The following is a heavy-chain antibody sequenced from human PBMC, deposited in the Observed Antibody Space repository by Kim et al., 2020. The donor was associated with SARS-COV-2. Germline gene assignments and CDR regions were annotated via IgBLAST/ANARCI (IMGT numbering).Heavy chain of an antibody. CDR1: GYTFTSYG. D-gene: IGHD6-19*01. CDR3: ASDGIHDSNGWINYYYAMDV. J-gene: IGHJ6*02. CDR2: ISPYNGNT. V-gene: IGHV1-18*01. Sequence: ASVKVSCKASGYTFTSYGISWVRQAPGQGLEWMGWISPYNGNTNYAQKLQGRVTMTTDTSTSTAYMELRSLRSDDTAVYYCASDGIHDSNGWINYYYAMDVWGQGTTVTVSS.